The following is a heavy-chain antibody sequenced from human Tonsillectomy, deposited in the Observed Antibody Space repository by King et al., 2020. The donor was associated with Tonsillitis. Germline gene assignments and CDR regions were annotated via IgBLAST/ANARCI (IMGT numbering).Heavy chain of an antibody. V-gene: IGHV5-51*01. CDR1: GYSFTNYW. J-gene: IGHJ6*02. D-gene: IGHD2-21*02. CDR3: ARLKVETYYYYYGMDV. Sequence: VQLVESGAEVKKPGESLKISCKASGYSFTNYWIGWVRQMPGKGLEWMGIIYPGDSDTRYGPSFQGQVTISADKSINTAYLQWSSLKASDTAMYYCARLKVETYYYYYGMDVWGQGTTVTVSS. CDR2: IYPGDSDT.